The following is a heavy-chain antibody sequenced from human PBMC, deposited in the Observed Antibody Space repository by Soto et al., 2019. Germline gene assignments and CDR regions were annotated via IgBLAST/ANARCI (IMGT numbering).Heavy chain of an antibody. CDR3: ASHSSGWYYFDY. Sequence: QLQLQESGPGLVKPSETLSLTCTVSGGSISSSSYYWGWIRQPPGKGLEWIGSIYYSGITYYNPSLNSRVTIPVDTSKNQFSLKLSSVTAADTAVYYCASHSSGWYYFDYWGQGTLVTVSS. V-gene: IGHV4-39*01. CDR2: IYYSGIT. J-gene: IGHJ4*02. CDR1: GGSISSSSYY. D-gene: IGHD6-19*01.